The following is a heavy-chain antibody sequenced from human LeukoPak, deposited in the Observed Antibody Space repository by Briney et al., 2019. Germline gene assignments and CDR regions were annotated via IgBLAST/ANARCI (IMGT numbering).Heavy chain of an antibody. V-gene: IGHV1-2*02. CDR3: ARPEHYYDSSGYSY. Sequence: ASVKVSCKASGYTFTGYYMHWVRQAPGRGLEWMGWINPNSGGTNYAQKFQGRVTMTRDTSISTAYMELSRLRSDDTAVYYCARPEHYYDSSGYSYWGQGTLVTVSS. CDR1: GYTFTGYY. J-gene: IGHJ4*02. CDR2: INPNSGGT. D-gene: IGHD3-22*01.